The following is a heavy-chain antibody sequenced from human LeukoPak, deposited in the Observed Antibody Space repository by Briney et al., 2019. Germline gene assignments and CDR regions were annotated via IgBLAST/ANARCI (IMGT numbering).Heavy chain of an antibody. V-gene: IGHV1-24*01. CDR1: GYTLTELS. J-gene: IGHJ4*02. Sequence: GASVKVSCKVSGYTLTELSMHWVRQAPGKGLEWMGGFDPEDGETIYAQKFQGRVTMTGDTSTDTAYMELSSLRSEDTAVYYCATVPPPPHDYIWGSYRKVPPADWGQGTLVTVSS. CDR2: FDPEDGET. D-gene: IGHD3-16*02. CDR3: ATVPPPPHDYIWGSYRKVPPAD.